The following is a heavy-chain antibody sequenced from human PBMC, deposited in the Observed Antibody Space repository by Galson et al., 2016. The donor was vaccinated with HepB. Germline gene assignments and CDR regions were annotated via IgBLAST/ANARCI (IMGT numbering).Heavy chain of an antibody. Sequence: SLRLSCAASGFTFNNYGMTWVRQAPGRGLEVVASISRSGDSRDNSDSVKGRFTISRDNSKNTMSLQMNSLRVDDTAVYYCVQGSTAPAVWGKGTTVTVSS. CDR2: ISRSGDSR. D-gene: IGHD1-26*01. CDR1: GFTFNNYG. V-gene: IGHV3-23*01. J-gene: IGHJ6*04. CDR3: VQGSTAPAV.